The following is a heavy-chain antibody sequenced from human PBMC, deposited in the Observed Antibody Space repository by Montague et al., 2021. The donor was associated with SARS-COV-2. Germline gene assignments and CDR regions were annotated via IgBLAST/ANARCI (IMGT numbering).Heavy chain of an antibody. J-gene: IGHJ3*02. D-gene: IGHD6-13*01. Sequence: SLRLSLSASGFTFDDYAMHWVRQAPGKGLEWVSGISWNSGSIGYADSVKGRFTISRDNAKNSLYLQMNSLRAEDTALYYCAKLSSSWPVDAFDIWGQGTMVTVSS. CDR1: GFTFDDYA. CDR3: AKLSSSWPVDAFDI. V-gene: IGHV3-9*01. CDR2: ISWNSGSI.